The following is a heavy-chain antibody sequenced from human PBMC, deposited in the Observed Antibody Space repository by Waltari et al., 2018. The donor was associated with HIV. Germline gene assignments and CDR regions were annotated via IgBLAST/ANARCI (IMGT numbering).Heavy chain of an antibody. D-gene: IGHD3-3*01. CDR1: GITFGDSA. CDR3: VKDGASTIFGVLNGMDV. V-gene: IGHV3-9*01. CDR2: ISWNSGDI. J-gene: IGHJ6*02. Sequence: EVQLVESGGGSVQPGRSLRLSCTASGITFGDSAMHWVRQPPGKGLEWVSGISWNSGDIAYADSVKCRFTISRDNTKNSLFLQMNSVRVEDTALYYCVKDGASTIFGVLNGMDVWGQGTTVTVSS.